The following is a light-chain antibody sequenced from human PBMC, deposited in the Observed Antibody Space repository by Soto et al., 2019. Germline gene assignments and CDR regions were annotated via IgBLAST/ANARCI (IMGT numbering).Light chain of an antibody. V-gene: IGKV1-27*01. CDR2: EAS. CDR1: QGIRHY. CDR3: QNFDSAPLT. J-gene: IGKJ1*01. Sequence: DIQMTQSPSSLSASVGDRDTITCRASQGIRHYLAWYQQKPGKVPKLLIYEASNWQSGVPSRFRGGRSGTEFTLTISRLQPEDVATYYCQNFDSAPLTFCQGTKVEI.